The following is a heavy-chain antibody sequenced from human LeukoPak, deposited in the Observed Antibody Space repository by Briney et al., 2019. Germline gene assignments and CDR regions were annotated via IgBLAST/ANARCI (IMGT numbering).Heavy chain of an antibody. CDR3: ARSDLRITMVRGVNWFDP. D-gene: IGHD3-10*01. Sequence: ASVKVSCKASGYTFTGYYMHWVRQAPGQGLEWMGWINPNSGGTNYAQKFQGRVTMTRDTSISTAYMELSRLRSDDAAVYYCARSDLRITMVRGVNWFDPWGQGTLVTVSS. CDR1: GYTFTGYY. V-gene: IGHV1-2*02. CDR2: INPNSGGT. J-gene: IGHJ5*02.